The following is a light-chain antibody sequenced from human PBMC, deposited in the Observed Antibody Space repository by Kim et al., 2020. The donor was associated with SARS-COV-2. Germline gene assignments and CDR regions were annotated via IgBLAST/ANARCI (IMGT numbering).Light chain of an antibody. CDR2: DNS. Sequence: QRVTISCTGSSSNIGAGYDVHWYQQLPGTAPRLFISDNSNRPSGVPDRFSGSKSDTSASLAITGLQAEDEADYYCQSYDSSLSTWVFGGGTQLTVL. V-gene: IGLV1-40*01. CDR1: SSNIGAGYD. CDR3: QSYDSSLSTWV. J-gene: IGLJ3*02.